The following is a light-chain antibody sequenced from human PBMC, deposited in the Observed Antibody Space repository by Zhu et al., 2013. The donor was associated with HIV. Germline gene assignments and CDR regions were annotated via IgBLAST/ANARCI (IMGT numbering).Light chain of an antibody. V-gene: IGKV3-15*01. Sequence: DITMTQSPATLSVSPGERATLSCRASQSVGSNLAWYQQRPGQSPRLLMYGASARATGIPARFSGSGSGTEFTLTISSLQSEDFAVYHCQQYKNWPRTFGQGTKLEIK. CDR3: QQYKNWPRT. CDR1: QSVGSN. CDR2: GAS. J-gene: IGKJ2*02.